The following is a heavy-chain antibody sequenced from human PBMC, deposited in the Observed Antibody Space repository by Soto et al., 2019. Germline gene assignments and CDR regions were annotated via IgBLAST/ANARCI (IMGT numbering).Heavy chain of an antibody. CDR3: AKPRDYYYYYGMDV. Sequence: GGSLRLSCAASGFTFSSYAMSWVRQAPGKGLEWVSAISGSGGSTYYADSVKGRFTISRDNSKNTLYLQMNSLRAEDTAVYYCAKPRDYYYYYGMDVWGQGTTVTVYS. V-gene: IGHV3-23*01. J-gene: IGHJ6*02. CDR1: GFTFSSYA. CDR2: ISGSGGST.